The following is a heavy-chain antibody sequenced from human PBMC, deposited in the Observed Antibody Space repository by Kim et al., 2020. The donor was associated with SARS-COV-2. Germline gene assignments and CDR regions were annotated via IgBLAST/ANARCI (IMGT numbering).Heavy chain of an antibody. J-gene: IGHJ6*03. Sequence: SETLSLTCTVSGGSISSGGYYWSWIRQHPGKGLEWIGCIHYSGSTYYNPSLKSRLTISVDTSEHQFSLKLSSVTAADTAVYYCARVQKKINYYYYMDVWGKGTTVTVSS. CDR3: ARVQKKINYYYYMDV. V-gene: IGHV4-31*03. CDR2: IHYSGST. CDR1: GGSISSGGYY.